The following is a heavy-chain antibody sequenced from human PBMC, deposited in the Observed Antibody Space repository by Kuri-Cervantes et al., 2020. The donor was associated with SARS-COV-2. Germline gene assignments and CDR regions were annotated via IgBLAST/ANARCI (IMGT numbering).Heavy chain of an antibody. V-gene: IGHV3-9*03. Sequence: SLKISCAASGFTFSSYGMHWVRQAPGKGLEWVSGISWNSGSIGYADSVKGRFTISRDNARNPLYLQMNSLRAEDMALYYCAKGLRRLVYDAFDIWGQGTMVTVSS. CDR1: GFTFSSYG. D-gene: IGHD6-19*01. CDR3: AKGLRRLVYDAFDI. J-gene: IGHJ3*02. CDR2: ISWNSGSI.